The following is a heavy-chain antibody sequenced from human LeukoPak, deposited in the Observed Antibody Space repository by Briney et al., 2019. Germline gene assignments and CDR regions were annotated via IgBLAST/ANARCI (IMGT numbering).Heavy chain of an antibody. CDR1: GFTFSSYG. CDR3: AKGAAVAGTTTFDY. J-gene: IGHJ4*02. Sequence: GGSLRLSCAASGFTFSSYGMHWVRQAPGKGLEWVAVISYDGSNKYYADSVKGRFTISRDNSKNTLYLQMNSLRAEDTAVYYCAKGAAVAGTTTFDYWGQEPLVTVSS. V-gene: IGHV3-30*18. CDR2: ISYDGSNK. D-gene: IGHD6-19*01.